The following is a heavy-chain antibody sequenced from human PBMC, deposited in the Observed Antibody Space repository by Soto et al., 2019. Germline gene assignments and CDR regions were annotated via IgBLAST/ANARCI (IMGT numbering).Heavy chain of an antibody. V-gene: IGHV1-2*02. CDR3: ARSGYSVVVPAAIGWFDP. CDR1: GYTFTGYY. Sequence: QVQLVQSGAEVKKPGASVKVSCKASGYTFTGYYMHWVRQAPGHGLEWMGWINPNSGGTNYAQKFQGRVTMTRDTAISTAYMELSRLRSDDTAVYYCARSGYSVVVPAAIGWFDPWGQGTLVTVSS. J-gene: IGHJ5*02. D-gene: IGHD2-2*02. CDR2: INPNSGGT.